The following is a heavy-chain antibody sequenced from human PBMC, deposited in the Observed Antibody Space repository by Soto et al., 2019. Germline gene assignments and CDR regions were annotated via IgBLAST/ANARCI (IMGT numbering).Heavy chain of an antibody. J-gene: IGHJ4*02. CDR1: GGSVSSSNYY. V-gene: IGHV4-30-4*01. D-gene: IGHD2-21*01. CDR2: IYNSGST. CDR3: ARGPAVDKVDY. Sequence: QVQLQESGPGLVEPSQTLSLTCTVSGGSVSSSNYYWSWIRQSPGRGLEWIGHIYNSGSTYTNPSVESRVTLSVDTSKNQFSLKVSSVTAADTAVYYCARGPAVDKVDYWGQGTLVTVSS.